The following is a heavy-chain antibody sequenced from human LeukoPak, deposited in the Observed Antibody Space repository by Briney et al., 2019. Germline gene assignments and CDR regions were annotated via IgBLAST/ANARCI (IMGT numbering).Heavy chain of an antibody. J-gene: IGHJ4*02. CDR3: ARDIMVFGELLSSAYFDY. D-gene: IGHD3-10*02. V-gene: IGHV3-33*01. CDR1: GFTFSSYG. CDR2: IWYDGSNK. Sequence: PGGSLRLSCAASGFTFSSYGMHWVRQAPGKGLGWVAVIWYDGSNKYYADSVKGRFTISRDNSKNTLYLQMNSLRAEDTAVYYCARDIMVFGELLSSAYFDYWGQGTLVTVSS.